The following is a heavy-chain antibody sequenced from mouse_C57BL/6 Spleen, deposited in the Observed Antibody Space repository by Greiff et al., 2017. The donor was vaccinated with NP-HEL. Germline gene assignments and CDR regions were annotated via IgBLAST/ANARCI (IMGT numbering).Heavy chain of an antibody. Sequence: QVQLQQSGPELVKPGASVKISCKASGYAFSSSWMNWVKQRPGKGLEWIGRIYPGDGDTNYNGKFKGKATLTADKSSSTAYMQRSSLTSEDSAVYFCANGNYGGAMDYWGQGTSVTVSS. CDR3: ANGNYGGAMDY. CDR1: GYAFSSSW. D-gene: IGHD2-1*01. CDR2: IYPGDGDT. V-gene: IGHV1-82*01. J-gene: IGHJ4*01.